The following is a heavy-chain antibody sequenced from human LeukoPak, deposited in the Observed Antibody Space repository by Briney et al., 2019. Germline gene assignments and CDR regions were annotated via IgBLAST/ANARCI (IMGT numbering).Heavy chain of an antibody. CDR1: GGSISRYF. Sequence: SETLSLTSTVAGGSISRYFWSWIRQPAGKGLEWIGRIYTSGSTNYNPSLKSRVTMSVDTSKNQFSLKLSSVTAADTAVYYCARSPSVYGAGPRAFDIWGQGTMVTVSS. J-gene: IGHJ3*02. V-gene: IGHV4-4*07. CDR3: ARSPSVYGAGPRAFDI. D-gene: IGHD3-10*01. CDR2: IYTSGST.